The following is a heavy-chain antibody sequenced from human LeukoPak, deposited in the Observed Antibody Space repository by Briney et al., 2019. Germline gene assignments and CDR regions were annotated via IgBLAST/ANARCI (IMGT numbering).Heavy chain of an antibody. CDR1: GGSISSGGYS. V-gene: IGHV4-30-2*01. CDR3: ARFRRDDYGDPYGMDV. Sequence: SETLSLTCAVSGGSISSGGYSWSWIRQPPGKGLECIGYIYHSGSTYYNPSLKSRVTISVDRSKNQFSLKLSSVTAADTAVYYCARFRRDDYGDPYGMDVWGQGTTVTVSS. J-gene: IGHJ6*02. CDR2: IYHSGST. D-gene: IGHD4-17*01.